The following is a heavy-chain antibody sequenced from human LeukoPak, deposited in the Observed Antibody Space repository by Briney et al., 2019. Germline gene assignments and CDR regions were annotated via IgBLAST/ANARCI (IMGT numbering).Heavy chain of an antibody. CDR3: ARDADGAFDI. CDR1: GGTFSSYA. V-gene: IGHV1-69*05. J-gene: IGHJ3*02. CDR2: IIPIFGTA. Sequence: ASVKVSCKASGGTFSSYAISWVRQAPGQGLEWMGRIIPIFGTANYAQKFQGRVTITTDESTSTAYMELSSLRSEDTAVYYCARDADGAFDIWGQGTMVTVSS. D-gene: IGHD5-24*01.